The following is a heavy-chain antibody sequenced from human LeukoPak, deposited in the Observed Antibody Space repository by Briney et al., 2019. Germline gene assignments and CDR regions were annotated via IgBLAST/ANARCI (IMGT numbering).Heavy chain of an antibody. Sequence: SETLSLTCTVSGGSFSIYYWTWIRKPVGKGLEWIGRIYNRGSTNYNPSLKSRVTMSLDTSKNQFSLRLYSVTAADTAVYYCARGSGSGNLFYFDYWGQGILVTVSS. D-gene: IGHD3-10*01. CDR3: ARGSGSGNLFYFDY. J-gene: IGHJ4*02. V-gene: IGHV4-4*07. CDR1: GGSFSIYY. CDR2: IYNRGST.